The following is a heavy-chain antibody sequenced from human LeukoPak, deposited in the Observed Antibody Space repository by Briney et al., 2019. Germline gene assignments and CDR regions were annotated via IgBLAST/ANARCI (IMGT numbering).Heavy chain of an antibody. Sequence: GRSLRLSCATSGFAFSSYGMHWVRQAPGKGLEWVALIWYDGSNKFYADSVRGRFTISRDYSKNTLYLQMNSLRAEDTAVYYCARESGSHYQELDQWGQGTLVAVSS. D-gene: IGHD1-26*01. CDR1: GFAFSSYG. J-gene: IGHJ4*02. CDR3: ARESGSHYQELDQ. CDR2: IWYDGSNK. V-gene: IGHV3-33*01.